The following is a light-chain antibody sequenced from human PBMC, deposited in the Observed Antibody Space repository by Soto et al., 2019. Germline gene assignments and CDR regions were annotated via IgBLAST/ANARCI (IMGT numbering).Light chain of an antibody. J-gene: IGKJ4*01. V-gene: IGKV3-15*01. CDR3: QHYNYRLPPVT. CDR1: QSVSTN. CDR2: GAS. Sequence: DIVLTQSPVTVSVSPGERATLSCRARQSVSTNLAWYQHKLGQAPRLLIYGASTRVTGIPARFSGSGSGTDFTLTIIYLKSEDFGTYYCQHYNYRLPPVTFGGGTKVEI.